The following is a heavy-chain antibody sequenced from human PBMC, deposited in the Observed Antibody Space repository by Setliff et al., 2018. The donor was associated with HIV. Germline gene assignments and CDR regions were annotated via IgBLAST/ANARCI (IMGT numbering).Heavy chain of an antibody. CDR2: IYYSGAT. CDR1: GAYISSGSHY. CDR3: ARDPRERWGSTYWYFDV. V-gene: IGHV4-61*10. Sequence: PSETLSLTCTVSGAYISSGSHYWRWIRQPAGKGLEWIGHIYYSGATNYNASLKSRLSMSVDTSKKQFSLKLRSVTAADMAVYYCARDPRERWGSTYWYFDVWGRGTLVTVSS. D-gene: IGHD7-27*01. J-gene: IGHJ2*01.